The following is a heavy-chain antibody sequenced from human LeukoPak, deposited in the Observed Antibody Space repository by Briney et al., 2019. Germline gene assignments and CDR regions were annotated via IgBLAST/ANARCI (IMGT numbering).Heavy chain of an antibody. CDR3: AAAAGTRFPRIDY. CDR1: GFAFSSYS. Sequence: GGSLRLSCAASGFAFSSYSMNWVRQAPGKGLEWVSSISSSSSYIYYADSVKGRFTISRDNAKNSLYLQMNSLRAEDTAVYYCAAAAGTRFPRIDYWGQGTLVTVSS. CDR2: ISSSSSYI. D-gene: IGHD6-13*01. J-gene: IGHJ4*02. V-gene: IGHV3-21*01.